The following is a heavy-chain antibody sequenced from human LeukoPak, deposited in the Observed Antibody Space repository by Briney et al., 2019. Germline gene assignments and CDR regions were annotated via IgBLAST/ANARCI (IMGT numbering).Heavy chain of an antibody. J-gene: IGHJ4*02. CDR2: IKSKTDGGTT. Sequence: GGSLRLSCAVSGFNFNTYSMNWVRQAPGKGLEWVGRIKSKTDGGTTDYAAPVKGRFTISRDDSKNTLYLQLNSLKTEDTAVYYCTTDRTPNYDFWSGQNSGYFDYWGQGTLVSVSS. D-gene: IGHD3-3*01. CDR1: GFNFNTYS. CDR3: TTDRTPNYDFWSGQNSGYFDY. V-gene: IGHV3-15*01.